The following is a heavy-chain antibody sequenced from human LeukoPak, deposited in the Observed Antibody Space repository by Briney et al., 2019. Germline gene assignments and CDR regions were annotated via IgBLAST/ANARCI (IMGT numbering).Heavy chain of an antibody. Sequence: GGSLRLSCAASGFTFSSYAMSWVRQAPGKGLEWVSAISGSGGSTYYADSVKGRFTISRDNSKNTLYLQMNSLRAEDTAVYYCAKVGDGYTISEIDYWGQGTLVTVSS. CDR2: ISGSGGST. J-gene: IGHJ4*02. V-gene: IGHV3-23*01. CDR1: GFTFSSYA. D-gene: IGHD5-24*01. CDR3: AKVGDGYTISEIDY.